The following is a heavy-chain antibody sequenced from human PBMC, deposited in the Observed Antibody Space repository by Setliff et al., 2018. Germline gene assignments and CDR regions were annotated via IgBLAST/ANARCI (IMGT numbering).Heavy chain of an antibody. D-gene: IGHD3-10*01. CDR3: FGAGTCSY. CDR1: GFTYKNDW. Sequence: GGSLRLSCGASGFTYKNDWVSWVRQAPGKGLEWLASINRDGSEKYYVDSVKGRFTISRDNARNSLSLQMNSLRTEDTAVYYCFGAGTCSYWGQGTLVTVSS. J-gene: IGHJ4*02. CDR2: INRDGSEK. V-gene: IGHV3-7*01.